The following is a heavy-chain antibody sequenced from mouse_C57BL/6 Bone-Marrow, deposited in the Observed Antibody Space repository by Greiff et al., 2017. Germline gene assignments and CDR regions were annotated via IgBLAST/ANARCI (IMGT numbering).Heavy chain of an antibody. V-gene: IGHV1-9*01. J-gene: IGHJ1*03. CDR3: ARWGAYSNYFYWYFDV. D-gene: IGHD2-5*01. CDR2: ILPGSGST. CDR1: GYTFTGYW. Sequence: QVQLQQSGAELMKPGASVKLSCKATGYTFTGYWIEWVKQRPGHGLEWIGEILPGSGSTNYNEKFKGKATFTADTSSNTAYMQLSSLTTEDSAIYYCARWGAYSNYFYWYFDVWGTGTTVTVSS.